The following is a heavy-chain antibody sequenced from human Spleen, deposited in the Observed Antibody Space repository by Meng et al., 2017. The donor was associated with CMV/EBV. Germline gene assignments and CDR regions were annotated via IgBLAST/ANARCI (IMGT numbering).Heavy chain of an antibody. V-gene: IGHV3-23*01. J-gene: IGHJ4*02. CDR3: VRDLGQLVVDYFDY. CDR2: ISGSGGST. D-gene: IGHD2-15*01. CDR1: GFTFSSYS. Sequence: GGSLRLSCAASGFTFSSYSMNWVRQAPGKGLEWVSVISGSGGSTYYADSVKGRFTISRDNSKNTLYLQMNSLRAEDTAVYYCVRDLGQLVVDYFDYWGQGTLVTVSS.